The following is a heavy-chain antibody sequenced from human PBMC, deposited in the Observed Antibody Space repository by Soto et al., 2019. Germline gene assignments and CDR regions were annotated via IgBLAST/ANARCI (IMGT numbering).Heavy chain of an antibody. CDR2: IIPILGIA. V-gene: IGHV1-69*08. CDR1: GGTFSSYT. D-gene: IGHD2-2*01. Sequence: QVQLVQSGAEVKKPGSSVKVSCKASGGTFSSYTISWVRQAPGQGLKWMGRIIPILGIANYAQKFQGRVTITADKSTSTAYMELSSLRSEDTAVYYCARDVGYCSSTSCYSYGFDPWGQGTLVTVSS. CDR3: ARDVGYCSSTSCYSYGFDP. J-gene: IGHJ5*02.